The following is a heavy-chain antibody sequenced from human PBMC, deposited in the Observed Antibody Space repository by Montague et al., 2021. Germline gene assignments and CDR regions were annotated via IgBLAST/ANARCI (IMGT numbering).Heavy chain of an antibody. V-gene: IGHV4-31*03. CDR1: GGSISSGGFY. D-gene: IGHD2-15*01. CDR2: IYDSGST. J-gene: IGHJ4*02. CDR3: ARSGGYGSGGRCDTFDY. Sequence: TLSLTCSVSGGSISSGGFYWSWIRQHPGKDPEWIGSIYDSGSTNYNPSLKSRRTLSRDTSKNQVSLRLTSVTAAETAVYYCARSGGYGSGGRCDTFDYWGQGTLVTVSS.